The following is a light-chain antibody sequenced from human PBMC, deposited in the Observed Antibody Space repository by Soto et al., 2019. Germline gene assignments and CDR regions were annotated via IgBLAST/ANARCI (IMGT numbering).Light chain of an antibody. J-gene: IGKJ5*01. Sequence: MSTRSPATLSLSLGERSTPSCRASQGISDYLAWYQQKPGQAPRLLIYEASKRATGIPARFSGSGSGTDFTLTISSLEPEDFAVYYCQQRSKWPTFGQGTGLEI. CDR2: EAS. V-gene: IGKV3D-11*01. CDR3: QQRSKWPT. CDR1: QGISDY.